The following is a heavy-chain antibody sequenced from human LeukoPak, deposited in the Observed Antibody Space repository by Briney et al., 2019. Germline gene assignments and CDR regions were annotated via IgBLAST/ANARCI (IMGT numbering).Heavy chain of an antibody. CDR2: ISGSGDTT. V-gene: IGHV3-23*01. CDR1: GFTFRSYA. J-gene: IGHJ4*02. D-gene: IGHD2-2*01. CDR3: AKVGARGCSSSTCFIY. Sequence: PGGSLRLSCAASGFTFRSYAMSWVRQAPGKGLEWVSAISGSGDTTYYADSVKGRFTISRDNSKNTLYLQMNSLRPEVTAVYNGAKVGARGCSSSTCFIYWGQGTLVTVSS.